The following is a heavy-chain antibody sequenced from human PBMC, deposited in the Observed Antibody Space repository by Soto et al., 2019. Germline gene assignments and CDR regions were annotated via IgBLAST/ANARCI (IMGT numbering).Heavy chain of an antibody. V-gene: IGHV1-18*01. CDR2: ISTYNGDT. CDR1: GYTFTTSG. J-gene: IGHJ6*02. CDR3: ARQVSWSYYYYGLHV. Sequence: QVQLVQSGPEVKKPGASVKVSCEASGYTFTTSGISWVRQAPGQGLEWMGWISTYNGDTNSAQKFQGRVTMTADTSTSTAYMELMSLKSDDTAVYYCARQVSWSYYYYGLHVWGQVITVTVSS. D-gene: IGHD6-13*01.